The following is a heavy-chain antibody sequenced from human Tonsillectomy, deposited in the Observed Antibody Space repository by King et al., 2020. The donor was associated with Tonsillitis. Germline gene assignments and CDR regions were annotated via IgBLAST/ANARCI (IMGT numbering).Heavy chain of an antibody. V-gene: IGHV3-33*01. CDR2: IWHEGSNK. CDR3: ARDAAPSIVGPRGTFDY. Sequence: QLVQSGGGVVQPGRSLRLSCAASGFIFSSYAMHWVRQAPGKGLEWGAVIWHEGSNKYYAYSVKVPLTISRDNSKNTMSLQMNSLRAEDTAVYYCARDAAPSIVGPRGTFDYWGQGTLVTVSS. CDR1: GFIFSSYA. D-gene: IGHD1-26*01. J-gene: IGHJ4*02.